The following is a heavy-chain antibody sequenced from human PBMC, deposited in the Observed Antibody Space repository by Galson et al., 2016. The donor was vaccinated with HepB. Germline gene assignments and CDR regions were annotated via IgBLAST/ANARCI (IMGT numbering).Heavy chain of an antibody. Sequence: SLRLSCAASEFTFSNAWMNWVRQAPGKGLEWVGRIKSKTDGGTTDYAAPVKGRFTISRDDSKNTVYVEMNSLKPEDTAVYYCSTAQYCSGGSCYFDCWGQGTVVTVSS. CDR2: IKSKTDGGTT. D-gene: IGHD2-15*01. CDR1: EFTFSNAW. CDR3: STAQYCSGGSCYFDC. V-gene: IGHV3-15*01. J-gene: IGHJ4*02.